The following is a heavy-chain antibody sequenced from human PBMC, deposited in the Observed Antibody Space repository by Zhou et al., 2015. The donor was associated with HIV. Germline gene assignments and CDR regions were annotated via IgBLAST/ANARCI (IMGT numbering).Heavy chain of an antibody. V-gene: IGHV1-69*01. CDR2: IIPIFGTA. D-gene: IGHD2-2*01. Sequence: QVQLVQSGAEVKKPGSSVKVSCKASGGTFSSYAISWVRQAPGQGLEWMGGIIPIFGTANYAQKFQGRVTITADESTSTAYMELSSLRSEDTAVYYCASPGDCSSTSCYSRDFPLTKYFDYWGQGTLVTVSS. CDR1: GGTFSSYA. J-gene: IGHJ4*02. CDR3: ASPGDCSSTSCYSRDFPLTKYFDY.